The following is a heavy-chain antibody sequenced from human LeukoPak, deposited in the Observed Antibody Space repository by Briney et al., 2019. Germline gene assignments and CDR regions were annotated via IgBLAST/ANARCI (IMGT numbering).Heavy chain of an antibody. J-gene: IGHJ4*02. CDR1: GFTFSSYA. CDR2: IYYSGTT. D-gene: IGHD4-17*01. V-gene: IGHV4-39*07. Sequence: PGGSLRLSCAASGFTFSSYAMSWVRQAPGTGLEWIGSIYYSGTTYYNPSLKSRVTMSVDTSKNQFSLNLISLTAADTAVYFCTREENYGDHPRTVILDSWGQGVLVTVSS. CDR3: TREENYGDHPRTVILDS.